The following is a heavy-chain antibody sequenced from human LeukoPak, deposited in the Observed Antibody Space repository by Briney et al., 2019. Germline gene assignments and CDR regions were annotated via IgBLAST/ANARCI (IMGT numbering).Heavy chain of an antibody. J-gene: IGHJ4*02. CDR3: ATHSYDFWSGYIDY. Sequence: NPSETLSLTCAVYGGSFSGYYWSWIRQPPGKGLEWIGEINHSGSTNYNPSLKSRVTISVDTSKNQFSLKLSSVTAADTAVYYCATHSYDFWSGYIDYWGQGTLVTVSS. D-gene: IGHD3-3*01. CDR2: INHSGST. CDR1: GGSFSGYY. V-gene: IGHV4-34*01.